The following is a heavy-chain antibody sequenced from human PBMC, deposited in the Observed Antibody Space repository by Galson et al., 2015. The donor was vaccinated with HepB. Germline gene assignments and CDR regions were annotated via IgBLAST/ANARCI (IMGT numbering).Heavy chain of an antibody. V-gene: IGHV3-23*01. CDR1: GSTFSSFG. Sequence: SLRLSCAASGSTFSSFGMTWVRQAPGKGLEWVAAISESGYNTYHADSVKGRFTVSRDNSKNTLYLQMHSLRVEDTAVYYCAKDRIAVADWGQGTLVTVSS. CDR2: ISESGYNT. J-gene: IGHJ4*02. CDR3: AKDRIAVAD. D-gene: IGHD6-19*01.